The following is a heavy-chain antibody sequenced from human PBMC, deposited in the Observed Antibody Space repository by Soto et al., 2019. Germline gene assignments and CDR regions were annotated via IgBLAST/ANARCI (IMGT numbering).Heavy chain of an antibody. J-gene: IGHJ6*02. CDR1: GGSISSGPYS. V-gene: IGHV4-39*01. Sequence: QLQLQESGPRLVKPSETLSLTCTVSGGSISSGPYSWGWIRQPPGQGLEWIVTFHYSGSTHYNPSLVSRVPISVETSKEPFSLRVNSVTAADTAVYYCARPGGHCGATGFGYYDMDVWGQGTTVTVSS. D-gene: IGHD2-21*01. CDR2: FHYSGST. CDR3: ARPGGHCGATGFGYYDMDV.